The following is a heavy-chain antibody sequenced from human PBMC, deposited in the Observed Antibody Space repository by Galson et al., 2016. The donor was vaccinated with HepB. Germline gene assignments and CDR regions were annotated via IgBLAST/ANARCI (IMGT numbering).Heavy chain of an antibody. CDR1: GYTFTNYG. CDR3: ARDPSPDYDFWSGFSWGYYYNGMDV. D-gene: IGHD3-3*01. CDR2: ISTYNGNT. V-gene: IGHV1-18*01. Sequence: SVKVSCKASGYTFTNYGISWVRQAPGQGLEWLGWISTYNGNTKYGEKFQDRVTMTRDTSKSTAYMELRSLRSDDTAVYFCARDPSPDYDFWSGFSWGYYYNGMDVWGQGTTVTVSS. J-gene: IGHJ6*02.